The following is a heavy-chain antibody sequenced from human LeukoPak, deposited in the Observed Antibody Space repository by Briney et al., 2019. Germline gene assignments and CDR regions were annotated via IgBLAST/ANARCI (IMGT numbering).Heavy chain of an antibody. J-gene: IGHJ4*02. D-gene: IGHD4-23*01. V-gene: IGHV1-69*01. Sequence: SVKVSCKASGGTFSNYAINWVRQAPGQGLEWMGGIIPLFGTAHSAQKFQGRVTITADESTSTAYMELSSLRSEDTAVYYCARGWLSESTVLTPYNYWGQGTLVTVSS. CDR2: IIPLFGTA. CDR3: ARGWLSESTVLTPYNY. CDR1: GGTFSNYA.